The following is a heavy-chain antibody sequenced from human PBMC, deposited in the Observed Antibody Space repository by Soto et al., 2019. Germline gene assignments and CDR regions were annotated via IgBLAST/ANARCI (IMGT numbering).Heavy chain of an antibody. CDR2: VKSKPDGATT. J-gene: IGHJ4*02. CDR1: GFTFSNVW. Sequence: KAGGSLRLSCAASGFTFSNVWMSWVRQAPGKGLEWVGRVKSKPDGATTDYAAPVKGRFTVSRDDSQNTLSLQMDSLEIEDTAVYFCTTAAGGMWGADYWGQGTPVTVSS. D-gene: IGHD1-26*01. CDR3: TTAAGGMWGADY. V-gene: IGHV3-15*01.